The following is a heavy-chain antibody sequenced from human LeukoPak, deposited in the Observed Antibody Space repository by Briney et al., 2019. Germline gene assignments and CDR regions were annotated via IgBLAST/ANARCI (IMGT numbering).Heavy chain of an antibody. Sequence: SETLSLTCIISGGSISSGSYYWSWIRQPAGKELEWIGRIYTSGSTNYNPSLKSRVTISVDTSKNQFSLKLSSVTAADTAVYYCASVTGYYPDAFDIWGQGTMVTVSS. CDR3: ASVTGYYPDAFDI. D-gene: IGHD3-9*01. CDR1: GGSISSGSYY. V-gene: IGHV4-61*02. CDR2: IYTSGST. J-gene: IGHJ3*02.